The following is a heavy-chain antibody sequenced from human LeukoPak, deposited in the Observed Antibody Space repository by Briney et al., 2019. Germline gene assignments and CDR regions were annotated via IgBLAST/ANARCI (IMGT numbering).Heavy chain of an antibody. CDR2: IYYSGST. J-gene: IGHJ4*02. CDR1: GVSISSYY. CDR3: ARDYSNYSLRY. V-gene: IGHV4-59*01. D-gene: IGHD4-11*01. Sequence: SETLSLTCTVSGVSISSYYWSWIRQPPGKGLEWIGYIYYSGSTNYNPSLKSRVTISVDTSKNQFSLKLSSVTAADTAVYYCARDYSNYSLRYWGQGTLVTVSS.